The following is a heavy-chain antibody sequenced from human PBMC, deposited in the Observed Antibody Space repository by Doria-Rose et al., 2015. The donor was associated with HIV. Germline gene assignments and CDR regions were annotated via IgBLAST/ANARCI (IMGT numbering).Heavy chain of an antibody. CDR1: GGPFSGYY. CDR2: IDHRGST. CDR3: ARGTWGQLALFDY. D-gene: IGHD6-13*01. J-gene: IGHJ4*02. V-gene: IGHV4-34*01. Sequence: QVQLQQWGAGLLKPSETLSLTCAVYGGPFSGYYRSWIRQPPGKGLEWIGEIDHRGSTKNTPSLKSRVTISVDTSKKQVSLKMNSATAADTAVYYCARGTWGQLALFDYWGPGTLVTGS.